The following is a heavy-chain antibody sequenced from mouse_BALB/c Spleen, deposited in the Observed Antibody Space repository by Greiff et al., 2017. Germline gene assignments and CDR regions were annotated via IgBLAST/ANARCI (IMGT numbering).Heavy chain of an antibody. V-gene: IGHV1-14*01. Sequence: EVQRVESGPELVKPGASVKMSCKASGYTFTSYVMHWVKQKPGQGLEWIGYINPYNDGTKYNEKFKGKATLTSDKSSSTAYMELSSLTSEDSAVYYCARKKGTYFDYWGQGTTLTVSS. CDR1: GYTFTSYV. J-gene: IGHJ2*01. CDR2: INPYNDGT. CDR3: ARKKGTYFDY.